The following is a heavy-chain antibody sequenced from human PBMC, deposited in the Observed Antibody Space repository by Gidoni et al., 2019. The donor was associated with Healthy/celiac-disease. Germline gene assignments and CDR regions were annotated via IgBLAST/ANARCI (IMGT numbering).Heavy chain of an antibody. CDR1: GFPVRRYG. CDR2: ISYDGSNK. D-gene: IGHD7-27*01. V-gene: IGHV3-30*18. Sequence: QVQLVEAGGALVQPGMSLTLSCSPSGFPVRRYGLHWVRQAPGKGLEWVAVISYDGSNKHYADSVKGRFTISRDNSKNTLYLQMNSLRAEDTAVYYCAKDNQLTGALVYYYYGMDVWGQGTTVTVSS. J-gene: IGHJ6*02. CDR3: AKDNQLTGALVYYYYGMDV.